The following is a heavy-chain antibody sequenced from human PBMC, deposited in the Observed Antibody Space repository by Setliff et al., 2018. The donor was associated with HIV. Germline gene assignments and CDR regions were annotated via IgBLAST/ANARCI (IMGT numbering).Heavy chain of an antibody. CDR2: ISGTGSGT. CDR3: ATPPKLGHY. D-gene: IGHD6-13*01. Sequence: LRLSCAASGFTFSSSAMSWVRQAPGKGLEWVSGISGTGSGTYSAGSVKGRFTISRDNSKNTLYLQMNNLRTDDTAVYYCATPPKLGHYWGRGTLVTVSS. CDR1: GFTFSSSA. V-gene: IGHV3-23*01. J-gene: IGHJ4*02.